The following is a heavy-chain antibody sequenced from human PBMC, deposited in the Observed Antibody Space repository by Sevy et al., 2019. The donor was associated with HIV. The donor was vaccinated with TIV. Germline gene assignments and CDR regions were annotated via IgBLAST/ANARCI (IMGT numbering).Heavy chain of an antibody. CDR3: AKWSMGGARWLQLGAFDI. V-gene: IGHV3-30-3*02. CDR2: ISYDGSNT. Sequence: GGSLRLSCAASGFTFGTCAIHWVRQAPGKGLEWVALISYDGSNTYYADSVKGRFTISRDNSKNTLYLQMNSLRAEDTAVYYCAKWSMGGARWLQLGAFDIWGQGTMVTVSS. CDR1: GFTFGTCA. D-gene: IGHD5-12*01. J-gene: IGHJ3*02.